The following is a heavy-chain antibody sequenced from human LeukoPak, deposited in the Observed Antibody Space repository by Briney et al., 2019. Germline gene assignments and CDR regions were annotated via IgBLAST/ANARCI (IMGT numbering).Heavy chain of an antibody. V-gene: IGHV3-30*03. Sequence: GGSLRLSCAASGFTFSSYWMSWVRQAPGKGLEWVAVISYDGSNKYYADSVKGRFTISRDNSKNTLYLQMNSLRAEDTAVYYCAAMVRGGPFDYWGQGTLVTVSS. J-gene: IGHJ4*02. CDR3: AAMVRGGPFDY. CDR1: GFTFSSYW. D-gene: IGHD3-10*01. CDR2: ISYDGSNK.